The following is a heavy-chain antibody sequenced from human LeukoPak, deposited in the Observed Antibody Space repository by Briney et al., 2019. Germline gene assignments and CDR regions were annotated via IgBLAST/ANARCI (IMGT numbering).Heavy chain of an antibody. D-gene: IGHD4-17*01. V-gene: IGHV3-15*01. Sequence: GGSVRLSCAASGFTFSNACMSWVRQAPGRGLEWVGRIKSKTDGGTTDYAARVKGRVTISRDDPKNTVYLQMNSLKAEDTAVYSCTTGLSEPTVTTYYYYGMDVWGQGTTVTVYS. CDR2: IKSKTDGGTT. CDR3: TTGLSEPTVTTYYYYGMDV. CDR1: GFTFSNAC. J-gene: IGHJ6*02.